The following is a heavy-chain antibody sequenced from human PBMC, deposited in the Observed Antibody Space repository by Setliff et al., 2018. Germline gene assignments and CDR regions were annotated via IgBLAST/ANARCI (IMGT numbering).Heavy chain of an antibody. V-gene: IGHV7-4-1*02. Sequence: ASVKVSCKASGYSFSTYAMSWIRQAPGQGLEWMEWINTNTGNPSYAQGFTGRFVFSLDTSVGTAYLQISSLKPEDTAMYYCARASRFATIVWKGDYYMDVWGKGTTVTVSS. CDR1: GYSFSTYA. CDR2: INTNTGNP. CDR3: ARASRFATIVWKGDYYMDV. D-gene: IGHD3-16*02. J-gene: IGHJ6*03.